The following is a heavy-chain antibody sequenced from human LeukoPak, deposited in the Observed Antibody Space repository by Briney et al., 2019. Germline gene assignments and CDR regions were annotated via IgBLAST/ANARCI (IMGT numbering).Heavy chain of an antibody. J-gene: IGHJ5*02. D-gene: IGHD2-2*01. CDR3: AREITSCSSTSCYGSNWFDH. CDR2: ISAYNGNT. CDR1: GYTFTSYG. V-gene: IGHV1-18*01. Sequence: ASVKVSCKASGYTFTSYGISWVRHAPGQGLEWMGWISAYNGNTNYAQKLQGRVTMTTDTSTSTAYMELRSLRSDDTAVYYCAREITSCSSTSCYGSNWFDHWGQGTLVTVSS.